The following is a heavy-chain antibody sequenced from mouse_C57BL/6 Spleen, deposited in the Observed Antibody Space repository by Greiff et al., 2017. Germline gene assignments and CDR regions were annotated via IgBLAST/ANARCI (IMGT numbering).Heavy chain of an antibody. D-gene: IGHD2-3*01. CDR1: GYTFPSYW. CDR3: ARRGDGYSYYFDY. CDR2: IYPSDSET. Sequence: QVQLQQPGAELVRPGSSVKLSCKASGYTFPSYWMDWVKQRPGQGLEWIGNIYPSDSETHYNQKFKDKATLTVDKSSSTAYMQLSSLTSEDSAVYYCARRGDGYSYYFDYWGQGTTLTVSS. J-gene: IGHJ2*01. V-gene: IGHV1-61*01.